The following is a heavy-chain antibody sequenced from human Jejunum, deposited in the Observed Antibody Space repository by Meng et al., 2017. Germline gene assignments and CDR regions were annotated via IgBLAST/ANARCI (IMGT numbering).Heavy chain of an antibody. CDR2: IYWDDDK. D-gene: IGHD6-13*01. J-gene: IGHJ5*02. V-gene: IGHV2-5*02. CDR3: AHRLAYSSNYNVGWFDP. CDR1: GFSLTTSGVG. Sequence: QITLKESGPTLVKPTQTLTMTCSFSGFSLTTSGVGVGWIRQPPGKALEWLALIYWDDDKRYSPSLKSRLTITKDNSKNQVVLTMTNMDLVDTATYYCAHRLAYSSNYNVGWFDPWGQGTLVTVSS.